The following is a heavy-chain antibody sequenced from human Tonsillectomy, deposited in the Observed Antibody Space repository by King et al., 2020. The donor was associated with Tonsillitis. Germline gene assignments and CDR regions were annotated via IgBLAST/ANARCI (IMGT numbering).Heavy chain of an antibody. Sequence: VQLVQSGAEVKKPGASVKVSCKASGYTFTDYYMHWVRQAPGQGLEWMGWINPNSGGTNYAQKFQGRVTMTRDTSINTASMELSRLKSDDTAVYSCARENSSWYGEFDYWGQGTLVTVSS. CDR1: GYTFTDYY. CDR2: INPNSGGT. CDR3: ARENSSWYGEFDY. D-gene: IGHD6-13*01. V-gene: IGHV1-2*02. J-gene: IGHJ4*02.